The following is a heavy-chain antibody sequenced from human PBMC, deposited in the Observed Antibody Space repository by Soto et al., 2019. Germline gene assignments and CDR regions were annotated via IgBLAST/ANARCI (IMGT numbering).Heavy chain of an antibody. CDR1: GGTFSSYV. D-gene: IGHD3-22*01. CDR2: IIPIFGTA. Sequence: ASVKVSCKASGGTFSSYVISWVRQAPGQGLEWMGGIIPIFGTANYAQKFQGRVTITADESTSTAYMELSSLRSEDTAVYYCARGNPTTYYYDSSGYKYNGFDPWGQGTLVTVSS. V-gene: IGHV1-69*13. CDR3: ARGNPTTYYYDSSGYKYNGFDP. J-gene: IGHJ5*02.